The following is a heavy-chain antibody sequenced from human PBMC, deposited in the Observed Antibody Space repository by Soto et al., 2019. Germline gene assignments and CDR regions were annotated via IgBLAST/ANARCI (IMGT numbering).Heavy chain of an antibody. J-gene: IGHJ4*02. CDR2: ISGSGGST. CDR1: GSTFSSYA. D-gene: IGHD2-15*01. Sequence: PGGSLRLSCAASGSTFSSYAMSWVRQAPGKGLEWVSAISGSGGSTYYADSVKGRFTISRDNSKNTLYLQMNSLRAEDTAVYYCANGRYCSGGSCRNFDYWGQGTLVTVSS. V-gene: IGHV3-23*01. CDR3: ANGRYCSGGSCRNFDY.